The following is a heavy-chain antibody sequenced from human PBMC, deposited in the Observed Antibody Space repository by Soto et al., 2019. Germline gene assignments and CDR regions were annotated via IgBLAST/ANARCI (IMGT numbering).Heavy chain of an antibody. CDR2: ISAYNGNT. V-gene: IGHV1-18*01. D-gene: IGHD2-15*01. J-gene: IGHJ4*02. CDR1: GYTFTSYG. CDR3: ARDSHHWSGGSCYSGDY. Sequence: QVQLVQSGAEVKKPGASVKVSCKASGYTFTSYGISWVRQAPGQGLEWMGWISAYNGNTNYAQKLQGRVTMTTDTSQSRXYMELRSLRPDDTAVYYCARDSHHWSGGSCYSGDYWGQGTLVTVSS.